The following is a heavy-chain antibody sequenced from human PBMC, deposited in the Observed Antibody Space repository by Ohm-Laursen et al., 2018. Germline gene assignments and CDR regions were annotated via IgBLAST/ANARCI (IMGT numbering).Heavy chain of an antibody. CDR1: GFTFDDYA. J-gene: IGHJ4*02. CDR3: AREYSGRDYFDY. Sequence: SLRLSCTASGFTFDDYAMHWVRQAPGKGLEWVSGISWNSGSIGYTDSVKGRFTISRDNAKNSLYPQMNSLGAEDTAVYYCAREYSGRDYFDYWGQGTLVTVSS. D-gene: IGHD3-10*01. V-gene: IGHV3-9*01. CDR2: ISWNSGSI.